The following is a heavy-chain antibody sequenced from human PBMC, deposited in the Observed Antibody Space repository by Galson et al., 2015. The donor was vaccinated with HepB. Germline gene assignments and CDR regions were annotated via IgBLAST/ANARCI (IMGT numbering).Heavy chain of an antibody. J-gene: IGHJ4*02. Sequence: SLRLSCAASGFTFRTYTMNWVRQAPGKGLEWVSSISGSSSFIYYADSVRGRFTISRDNAKNSLYLQMKSLRAEDTAVYYCARDSVAATSRVDYWGQGTLVTVSS. CDR1: GFTFRTYT. V-gene: IGHV3-21*01. D-gene: IGHD6-6*01. CDR3: ARDSVAATSRVDY. CDR2: ISGSSSFI.